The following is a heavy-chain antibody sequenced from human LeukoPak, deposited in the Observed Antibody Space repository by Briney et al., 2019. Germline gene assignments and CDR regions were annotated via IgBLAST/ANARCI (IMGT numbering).Heavy chain of an antibody. CDR3: ARDQGATDPIVVVVAATPDY. Sequence: GSLRLSCAASGFTFSSYSMNWVRQAPGKGLEWVSSISSSSSYIYYADSVKGRFTISRDNAKNSLYLQMNSLRAEDTAVYYCARDQGATDPIVVVVAATPDYWGQGTLVTVSS. CDR1: GFTFSSYS. D-gene: IGHD2-15*01. J-gene: IGHJ4*02. CDR2: ISSSSSYI. V-gene: IGHV3-21*01.